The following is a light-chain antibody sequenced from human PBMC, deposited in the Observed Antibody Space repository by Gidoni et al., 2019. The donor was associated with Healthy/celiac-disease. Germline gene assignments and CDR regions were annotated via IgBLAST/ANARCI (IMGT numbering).Light chain of an antibody. V-gene: IGKV1-33*01. J-gene: IGKJ3*01. CDR1: QDISNY. CDR2: DAS. CDR3: QQYGA. Sequence: DIQMTQSPSSLSASVGARVTITCQASQDISNYLNWYQQKPGKAPKLLIYDASNLETGVPSRFSGSGSGTDFTFTISSLQPEDIATYYCQQYGAFGPXTKVEIK.